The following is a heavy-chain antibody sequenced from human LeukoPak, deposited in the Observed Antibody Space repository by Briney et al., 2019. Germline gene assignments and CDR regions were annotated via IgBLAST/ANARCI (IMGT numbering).Heavy chain of an antibody. J-gene: IGHJ6*02. D-gene: IGHD3-10*01. CDR3: ARTLVRGVVGRGYYYYGMDV. CDR2: IYTCGST. V-gene: IGHV4-61*02. Sequence: SETLSLTCNVSGGSISSGSYYWSWIRQPAGKGLEWIGRIYTCGSTNYNPSLKSRVTISVDTSKNQFSLKLSSVTAADTAVYYCARTLVRGVVGRGYYYYGMDVWGQGTTVTVSS. CDR1: GGSISSGSYY.